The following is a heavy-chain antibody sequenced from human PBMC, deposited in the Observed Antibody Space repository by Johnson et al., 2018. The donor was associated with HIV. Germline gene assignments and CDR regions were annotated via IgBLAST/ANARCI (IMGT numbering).Heavy chain of an antibody. CDR3: ARSGAGAAFDI. D-gene: IGHD6-19*01. Sequence: VQLVESGGGLVKPGGSLRLSCAASGFTFSNAWMNWVRQAPGKGLEWVGRIKSKTDGGTTDYAAPAKGRFTISRDDSKNTLYLQMNSLRAEDTALYYCARSGAGAAFDIWGQGTMVTVSS. CDR1: GFTFSNAW. J-gene: IGHJ3*02. CDR2: IKSKTDGGTT. V-gene: IGHV3-15*01.